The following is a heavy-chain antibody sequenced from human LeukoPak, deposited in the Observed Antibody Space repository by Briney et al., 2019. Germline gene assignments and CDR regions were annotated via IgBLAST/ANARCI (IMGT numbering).Heavy chain of an antibody. Sequence: GGSLRLSCAASGFTFSSYWMSWVRQAPGKGLEWMANIKQDGSEKYYVDSVKGRFTISRDNAKNSLYLQMNSLRAEDTAVYYCARDRHSSGHSFDYWGQGTLVTVSS. CDR3: ARDRHSSGHSFDY. V-gene: IGHV3-7*01. CDR1: GFTFSSYW. J-gene: IGHJ4*02. D-gene: IGHD6-19*01. CDR2: IKQDGSEK.